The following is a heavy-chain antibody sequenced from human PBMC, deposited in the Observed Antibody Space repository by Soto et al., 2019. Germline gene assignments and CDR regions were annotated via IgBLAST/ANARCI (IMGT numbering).Heavy chain of an antibody. CDR3: ARDSRYCSSTSCYTFDY. D-gene: IGHD2-2*01. J-gene: IGHJ4*02. CDR2: IWYDGSNK. Sequence: GGSLRLSCAASGFTFSSYGMHWVRQAPGKGLEWVAVIWYDGSNKYYADPVKGRFTISRDNSKNTLYLQMNSLRAEDTAVYYCARDSRYCSSTSCYTFDYWGQGTLVTVSS. CDR1: GFTFSSYG. V-gene: IGHV3-33*01.